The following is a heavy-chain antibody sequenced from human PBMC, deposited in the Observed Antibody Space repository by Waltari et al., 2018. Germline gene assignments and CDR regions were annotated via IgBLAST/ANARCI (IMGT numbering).Heavy chain of an antibody. CDR2: IRSKTYGGTA. J-gene: IGHJ4*02. CDR3: TRDRWYSSTWYFDY. CDR1: GFTFGDYA. V-gene: IGHV3-49*03. D-gene: IGHD2-2*01. Sequence: EVQLVESGGDLVQPGRSLRLSCTANGFTFGDYALGWFRQAPGKGLEWVGFIRSKTYGGTAQYAASVKGRFTISRDDSKSIAYLQMNSLKTEDTAVYYCTRDRWYSSTWYFDYWGQGTLVTVSS.